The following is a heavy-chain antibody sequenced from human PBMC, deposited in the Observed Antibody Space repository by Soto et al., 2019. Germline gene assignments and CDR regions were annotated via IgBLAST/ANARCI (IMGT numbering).Heavy chain of an antibody. J-gene: IGHJ4*02. Sequence: LRLSCSASGFTFSSYGMHWVRQAPGKGLEWVAVISYDGSNKYYADSVKGRFTISRDNSKNTLYLQMNSLRAEDTAVYYCARDYSSSSRLCGYWGQGTLVTVSS. CDR1: GFTFSSYG. V-gene: IGHV3-30*03. CDR3: ARDYSSSSRLCGY. D-gene: IGHD6-6*01. CDR2: ISYDGSNK.